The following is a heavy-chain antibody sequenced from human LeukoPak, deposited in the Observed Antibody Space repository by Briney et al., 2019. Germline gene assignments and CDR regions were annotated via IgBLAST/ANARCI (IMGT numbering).Heavy chain of an antibody. Sequence: PGGSLRLSCAASGFGFSSCEMNWVRQAPGKGLEWVSYISSSGSTIHYADSVKGRFTISRDNARISLYLQMNSLRAEDTAVYYCARALPSSWYYFDYWGQGTLVTVSS. CDR1: GFGFSSCE. D-gene: IGHD6-13*01. CDR2: ISSSGSTI. J-gene: IGHJ4*02. V-gene: IGHV3-48*03. CDR3: ARALPSSWYYFDY.